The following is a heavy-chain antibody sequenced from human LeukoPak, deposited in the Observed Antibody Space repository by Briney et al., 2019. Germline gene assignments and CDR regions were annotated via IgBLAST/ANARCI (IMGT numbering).Heavy chain of an antibody. Sequence: GGFLRLSCAASGFTFSFYMNHWVRQAPGKGLVWVSRINSDGSSTSYADSVKGRFTISRDNAKNTLYLQMNSLRAEDTAVYYCAQHSSSDMDNWFEPWGQGTLVTVSS. CDR2: INSDGSST. J-gene: IGHJ5*02. CDR3: AQHSSSDMDNWFEP. D-gene: IGHD6-6*01. V-gene: IGHV3-74*01. CDR1: GFTFSFYM.